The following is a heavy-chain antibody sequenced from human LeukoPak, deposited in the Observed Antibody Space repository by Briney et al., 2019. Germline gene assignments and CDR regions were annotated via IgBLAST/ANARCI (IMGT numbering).Heavy chain of an antibody. Sequence: GGSLRLSCAASGFTFSNAWMHWARQLPGKGLVWVSRISPTGSTTSYADSVKGRFTVSRDNAKNTLYLQVNNLRAEDTAVYYCARGPNSNWSGLDFWGQGTLLTVSS. CDR3: ARGPNSNWSGLDF. J-gene: IGHJ4*02. CDR1: GFTFSNAW. CDR2: ISPTGSTT. V-gene: IGHV3-74*01. D-gene: IGHD6-6*01.